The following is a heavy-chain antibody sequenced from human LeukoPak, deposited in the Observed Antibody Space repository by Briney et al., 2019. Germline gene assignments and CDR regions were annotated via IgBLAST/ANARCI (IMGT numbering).Heavy chain of an antibody. Sequence: PSETLSLTCNVSGGSISNYYWNWIRQPAGKGLEWIGRFYARGNTNYNPSLKSRVTMSVDTSKNQLSLKLTSVTAADTAVYYCARELITKADAFDIWGQGTMVTVSS. CDR1: GGSISNYY. D-gene: IGHD1-20*01. CDR2: FYARGNT. J-gene: IGHJ3*02. V-gene: IGHV4-4*07. CDR3: ARELITKADAFDI.